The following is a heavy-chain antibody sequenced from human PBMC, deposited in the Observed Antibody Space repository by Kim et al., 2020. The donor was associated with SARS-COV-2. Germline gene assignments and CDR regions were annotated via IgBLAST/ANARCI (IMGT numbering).Heavy chain of an antibody. D-gene: IGHD3-10*01. V-gene: IGHV3-23*01. CDR2: ISGSGGST. CDR3: AKDRPDFFARITMVRGVENDAFDI. Sequence: GGSLRLSCAASGFTFSSYAMSWVRQAPGKGLEWGSAISGSGGSTYFADSVKGRFTISRDNSKNTVYLQMNSLRAEDTAVYYCAKDRPDFFARITMVRGVENDAFDIWGQGTMVTVTS. J-gene: IGHJ3*02. CDR1: GFTFSSYA.